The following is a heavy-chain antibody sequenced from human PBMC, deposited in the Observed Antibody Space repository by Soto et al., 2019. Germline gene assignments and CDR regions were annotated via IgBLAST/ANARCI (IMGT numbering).Heavy chain of an antibody. CDR3: AKGWASGWYVGYYFDY. J-gene: IGHJ4*02. D-gene: IGHD6-19*01. V-gene: IGHV3-30*18. CDR1: GFTFSSYG. Sequence: PVGSLRLSFAASGFTFSSYGMHWVRQAPGKGLEWVAVISYDGSNKYYADSVKVRFTISRDNSKNTLYLQMNSLRAEDTAVYYCAKGWASGWYVGYYFDYWGQGTLVTVSS. CDR2: ISYDGSNK.